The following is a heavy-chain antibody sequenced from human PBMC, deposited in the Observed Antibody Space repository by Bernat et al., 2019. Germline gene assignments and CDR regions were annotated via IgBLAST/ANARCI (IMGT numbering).Heavy chain of an antibody. Sequence: QEQLVESGGGVVQPGRSLRLSCAASGFTFSSYAMHWVRQAPGKGLEWVAVISYDGSNKYYADSVKGRFTISRDNSKNTLYLQMNSLRAEDTAVYYCARAGYSGYDLFHYWGQGTLVTVSS. CDR1: GFTFSSYA. D-gene: IGHD5-12*01. V-gene: IGHV3-30-3*01. J-gene: IGHJ4*02. CDR3: ARAGYSGYDLFHY. CDR2: ISYDGSNK.